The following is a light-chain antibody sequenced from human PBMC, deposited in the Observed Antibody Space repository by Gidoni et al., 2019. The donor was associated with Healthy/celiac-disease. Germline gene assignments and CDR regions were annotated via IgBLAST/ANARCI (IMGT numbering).Light chain of an antibody. CDR2: QDS. V-gene: IGLV3-1*01. J-gene: IGLJ2*01. CDR1: KVGDKY. CDR3: QTWDSSTGGVV. Sequence: SYELTQPHSVSVSQGQTASITCSGDKVGDKYACWYQQKPGQSPVLVIYQDSKRPSGIPERFSGSNSGNTATLTISGTQAMDEADYYCQTWDSSTGGVVFGGGTKLTVL.